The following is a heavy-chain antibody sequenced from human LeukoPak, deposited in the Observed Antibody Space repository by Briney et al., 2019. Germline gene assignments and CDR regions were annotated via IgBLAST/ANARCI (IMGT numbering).Heavy chain of an antibody. J-gene: IGHJ4*02. CDR3: ARDHCRGDNCPSFDY. CDR1: GYTFTGYY. D-gene: IGHD2-15*01. V-gene: IGHV1-2*02. Sequence: ASVKVSCKPSGYTFTGYYMHWVRQAPGQGLEWMGWINPNSGGTNYAQKFQGRVTMTRDTSISTAYMELSRLRSDDTAVYYCARDHCRGDNCPSFDYWGQGTLVTVSS. CDR2: INPNSGGT.